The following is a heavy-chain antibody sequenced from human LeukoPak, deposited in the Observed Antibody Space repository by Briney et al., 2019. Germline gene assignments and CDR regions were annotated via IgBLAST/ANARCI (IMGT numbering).Heavy chain of an antibody. J-gene: IGHJ4*02. D-gene: IGHD6-19*01. CDR3: ARGGYASGWYLDY. V-gene: IGHV4-59*01. CDR2: IYYTVST. Sequence: SETLSLTCTVSGGSISGYYWNWIRQPPGKGLEWIVYIYYTVSTNYNPSLKSRVTISVDTSKNQFSLKLSSVTATDTAVYYCARGGYASGWYLDYWGQGTLVTVSS. CDR1: GGSISGYY.